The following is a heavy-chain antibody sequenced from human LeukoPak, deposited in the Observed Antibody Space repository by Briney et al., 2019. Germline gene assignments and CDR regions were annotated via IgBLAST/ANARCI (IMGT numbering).Heavy chain of an antibody. CDR1: GFTFSNYA. Sequence: QPGGSLRLSCAASGFTFSNYAMNGVRQAPGKGLEWVSSVSDSTYYADTVKGRFTISRDNSRNTLYLQMYSLIPDDTAVYYCTKDHPGPTEDWGQGTMVTVSS. V-gene: IGHV3-23*01. CDR3: TKDHPGPTED. J-gene: IGHJ3*01. CDR2: VSDST.